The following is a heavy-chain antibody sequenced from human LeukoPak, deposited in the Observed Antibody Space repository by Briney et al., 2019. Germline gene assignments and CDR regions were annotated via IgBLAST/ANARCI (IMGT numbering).Heavy chain of an antibody. V-gene: IGHV3-7*01. CDR3: ARGWGNIRTTGSSFDN. J-gene: IGHJ4*02. Sequence: PGGSLRLSCADSGFTFSNYGMSWVRQAPGKGLEWVANIKQDGSEKYYVDSVKGRFTISRDNAKNSLYLQMDSLTVEDTAVYYCARGWGNIRTTGSSFDNWGQGTLVTVSS. CDR2: IKQDGSEK. CDR1: GFTFSNYG. D-gene: IGHD7-27*01.